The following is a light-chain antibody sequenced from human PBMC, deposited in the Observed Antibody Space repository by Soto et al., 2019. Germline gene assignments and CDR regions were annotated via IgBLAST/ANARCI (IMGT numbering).Light chain of an antibody. Sequence: IPMTPCPSSFSASVVDLATLSFLAIHGTGNALGCDQPTPGRPPKVLIYGASNLQSGGPPRFSGSGSGTDFTLAISSLQPEDSATYYCLQDINYPWTFGQGTKGENK. CDR2: GAS. V-gene: IGKV1-6*01. CDR1: HGTGNA. J-gene: IGKJ1*01. CDR3: LQDINYPWT.